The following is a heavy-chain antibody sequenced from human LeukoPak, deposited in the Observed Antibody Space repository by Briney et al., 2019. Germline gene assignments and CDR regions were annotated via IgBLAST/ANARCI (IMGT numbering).Heavy chain of an antibody. D-gene: IGHD3-22*01. V-gene: IGHV1-18*01. CDR3: ARGALPVYYYDSSGYYRFDY. Sequence: GASVTVSCKASGYTFTSYGISWVRQAPGQGLEWMGWIIAYNGNTNYAQKLQGRVTMTTDTSTSTAYMELRSLRSDDTAVYYCARGALPVYYYDSSGYYRFDYWGQGTLVTVSS. CDR1: GYTFTSYG. CDR2: IIAYNGNT. J-gene: IGHJ4*02.